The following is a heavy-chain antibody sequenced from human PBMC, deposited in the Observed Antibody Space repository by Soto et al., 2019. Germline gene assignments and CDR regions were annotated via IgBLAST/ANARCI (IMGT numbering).Heavy chain of an antibody. V-gene: IGHV3-23*01. D-gene: IGHD6-19*01. CDR2: ISASGANA. J-gene: IGHJ4*02. CDR1: GFTFSSFA. CDR3: ANLPVAYRSGRYYFDS. Sequence: HPGGSLRLSCAASGFTFSSFAMSWVRQAPGKGLEWVSAISASGANAYYAESVKGRFTISRDNSKNTLFLQMNSLGVEDTAVHYCANLPVAYRSGRYYFDSWGQGNLVTVSS.